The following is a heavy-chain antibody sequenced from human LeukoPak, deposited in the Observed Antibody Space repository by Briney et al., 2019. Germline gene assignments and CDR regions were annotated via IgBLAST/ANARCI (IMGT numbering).Heavy chain of an antibody. Sequence: GGSLRLSCAASGFTFSDYYMSWIRQAPGKGLEWVSYISHSGRTMYYADSVKGRFTISRDNAKNSLYLQMNSLRAGDTAVYYCAKPSIVRGNIENDMDVWGKGNTVT. D-gene: IGHD3-10*01. CDR1: GFTFSDYY. V-gene: IGHV3-11*01. CDR3: AKPSIVRGNIENDMDV. J-gene: IGHJ6*03. CDR2: ISHSGRTM.